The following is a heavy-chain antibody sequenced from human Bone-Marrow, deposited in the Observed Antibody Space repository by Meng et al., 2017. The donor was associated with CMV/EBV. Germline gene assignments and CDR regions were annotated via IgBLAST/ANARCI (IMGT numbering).Heavy chain of an antibody. CDR1: GFTFSSYW. J-gene: IGHJ4*02. V-gene: IGHV3-21*04. D-gene: IGHD2-15*01. CDR2: ISSSSSYI. CDR3: AKGGGGNGIFDY. Sequence: GESLKISCAASGFTFSSYWMSWVRQAPGKGLEWVSSISSSSSYIYYADSVKGRFTISRDNAKNSLYLKMNSLRAEDMALYYCAKGGGGNGIFDYWGQGTLVTVSS.